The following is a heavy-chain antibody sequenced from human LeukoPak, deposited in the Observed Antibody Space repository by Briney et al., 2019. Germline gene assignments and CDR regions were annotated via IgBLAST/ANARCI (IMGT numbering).Heavy chain of an antibody. V-gene: IGHV4-39*01. J-gene: IGHJ4*02. CDR2: IYYSGST. D-gene: IGHD3/OR15-3a*01. CDR1: GGSISSSSYY. Sequence: PSETLSLTCTVSGGSISSSSYYWGWIRQPPGKGLEWIGSIYYSGSTYYNPSLKSRVTISVDTSKNQFSLKLSSVTAADTAVYYCARISLAWTFDYWGQGTLVTVSS. CDR3: ARISLAWTFDY.